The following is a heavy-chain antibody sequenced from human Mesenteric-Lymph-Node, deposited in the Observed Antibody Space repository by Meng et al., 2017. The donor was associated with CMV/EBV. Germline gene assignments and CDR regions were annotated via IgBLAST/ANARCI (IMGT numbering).Heavy chain of an antibody. CDR1: GDSVSSSRYY. D-gene: IGHD1-26*01. J-gene: IGHJ3*01. V-gene: IGHV4-61*01. CDR3: ARMDDGRTDPFDF. Sequence: GSLRLSCTVSGDSVSSSRYYWSWIRQPPGKGLEWIGNICYSGSSNYSPSLDSRVTISLDTSKNLFSLKLTSVTAADTAVYYCARMDDGRTDPFDFWGQGTMVTVSS. CDR2: ICYSGSS.